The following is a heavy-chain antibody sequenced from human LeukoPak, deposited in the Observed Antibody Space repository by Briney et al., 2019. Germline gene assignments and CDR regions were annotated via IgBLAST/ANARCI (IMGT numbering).Heavy chain of an antibody. D-gene: IGHD3-16*02. V-gene: IGHV1-69*05. CDR1: GGTFSSYA. Sequence: SVKVSCKASGGTFSSYAISWVRQAPGQGLEWMGRIIPIFGTANYAQKFQGRVTITTDESTSTAYMELSSLRSEDTAVYFCARDLRLGELSFAFDYWGQGTLVTVSS. J-gene: IGHJ4*02. CDR2: IIPIFGTA. CDR3: ARDLRLGELSFAFDY.